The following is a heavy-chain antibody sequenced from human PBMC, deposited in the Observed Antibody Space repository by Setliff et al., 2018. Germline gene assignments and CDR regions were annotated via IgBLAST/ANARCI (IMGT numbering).Heavy chain of an antibody. D-gene: IGHD5-18*01. Sequence: SVTVSCTTSSGTVSNYAISWVRQAHGQGLEWMGGTNPIFTTANYEQKFQGRVTITADESTSTAYLELRSLKSEDTAVYYCARSPFPVDTVMVTTFDSWGQGTLVTVSS. V-gene: IGHV1-69*01. CDR1: SGTVSNYA. CDR3: ARSPFPVDTVMVTTFDS. J-gene: IGHJ4*02. CDR2: TNPIFTTA.